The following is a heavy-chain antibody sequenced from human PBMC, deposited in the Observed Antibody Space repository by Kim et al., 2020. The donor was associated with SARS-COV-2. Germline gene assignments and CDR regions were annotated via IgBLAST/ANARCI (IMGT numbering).Heavy chain of an antibody. V-gene: IGHV3-7*03. CDR1: GFTFSTYW. CDR3: ERDYDY. Sequence: GGSLRLSCAASGFTFSTYWMTWVRQAPGKGLEWVATIKPDGIERFYVDSVKGRFTISRDDTKNSLYLQMNSLIAEDTAMYYCERDYDYWGQGTLVTVSS. CDR2: IKPDGIER. J-gene: IGHJ4*02.